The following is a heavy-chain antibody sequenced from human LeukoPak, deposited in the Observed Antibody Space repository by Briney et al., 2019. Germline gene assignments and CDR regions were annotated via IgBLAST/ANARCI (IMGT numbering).Heavy chain of an antibody. CDR3: ARDRGKGVAARLTYNWFDP. J-gene: IGHJ5*02. D-gene: IGHD6-6*01. V-gene: IGHV4-4*07. CDR1: GGSISSYY. Sequence: SETLSLTCTVSGGSISSYYWSWIRQPAGKGLEWIGRIYTSGSTNYNPSLKSRVTMSVDTSKNQFSLKLSSVTAADTAVYYCARDRGKGVAARLTYNWFDPWGQGTLVTVFS. CDR2: IYTSGST.